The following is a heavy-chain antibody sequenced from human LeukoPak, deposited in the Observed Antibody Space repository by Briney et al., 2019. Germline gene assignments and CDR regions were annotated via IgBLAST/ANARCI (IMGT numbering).Heavy chain of an antibody. CDR2: IRYDGSNK. CDR3: ANNPRAEYYYDSSGYRYYYYYYMDV. CDR1: GFTFSSYG. J-gene: IGHJ6*03. Sequence: PGGSLRLSCAASGFTFSSYGMHWVRQAPGKGLEWVAFIRYDGSNKYYADSVKGRFTISRDNSKNTLYLQMNSLRAEDTAVYYCANNPRAEYYYDSSGYRYYYYYYMDVWGKGTTVTISS. V-gene: IGHV3-30*02. D-gene: IGHD3-22*01.